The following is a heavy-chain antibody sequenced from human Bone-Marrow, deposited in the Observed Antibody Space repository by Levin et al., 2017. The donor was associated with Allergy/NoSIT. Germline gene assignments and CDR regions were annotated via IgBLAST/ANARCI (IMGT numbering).Heavy chain of an antibody. Sequence: GESLKISCEASRFSFTEAWMKWVRQAPGKGLEWVGRIKSNEYGGTADYAPPVKDRFTISRDNSKNTLYLEMNSLRTDDTAVYFCAREDYEPVAVTGTHLTVSSSGLDYWGQGTLVTVSS. V-gene: IGHV3-15*01. CDR3: AREDYEPVAVTGTHLTVSSSGLDY. D-gene: IGHD6-19*01. CDR2: IKSNEYGGTA. CDR1: RFSFTEAW. J-gene: IGHJ4*02.